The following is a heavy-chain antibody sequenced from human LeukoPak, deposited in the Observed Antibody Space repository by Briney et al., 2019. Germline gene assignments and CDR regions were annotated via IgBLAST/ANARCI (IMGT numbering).Heavy chain of an antibody. J-gene: IGHJ6*02. Sequence: GGSLRLSCAASGFTFSSYWMTWVRQAPGKGLEWVANIKQDGSERYYVDSVKGRFTISRDNAENSLYLEMNSLRAEDTAVYYCARDYGSMDVWGPGTTVTVSS. CDR2: IKQDGSER. D-gene: IGHD3-16*01. V-gene: IGHV3-7*03. CDR3: ARDYGSMDV. CDR1: GFTFSSYW.